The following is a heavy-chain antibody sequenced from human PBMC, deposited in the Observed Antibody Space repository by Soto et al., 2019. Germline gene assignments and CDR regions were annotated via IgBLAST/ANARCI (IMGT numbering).Heavy chain of an antibody. CDR3: TNSNWFDP. V-gene: IGHV4-39*01. D-gene: IGHD3-10*01. J-gene: IGHJ5*02. CDR2: IYYSGST. CDR1: GGSISSSRYY. Sequence: QLQLQESGPGLVKPSETLSLTCTVSGGSISSSRYYWGWIRQPPGKGLEWIGRIYYSGSTYYNPPLKRRVTISVDTSKNQFSLKLSSVTAADTAVYYCTNSNWFDPWGQGTLVTVSS.